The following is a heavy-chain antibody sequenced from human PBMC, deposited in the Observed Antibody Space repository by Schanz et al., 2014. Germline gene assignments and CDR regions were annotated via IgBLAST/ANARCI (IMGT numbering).Heavy chain of an antibody. CDR3: AKGMGYCSGGTCYDYYYYGLDV. J-gene: IGHJ6*02. CDR1: GFTFSSYG. Sequence: QVQLVESGGGVVQPGRSLRLSCAASGFTFSSYGMHWVRQAPGKGLEWVAVISYDGSNKYYADSVKGRFTISRDNSKNTLYLQMNSLSADDTAVFYCAKGMGYCSGGTCYDYYYYGLDVWGQGTTVTVSS. V-gene: IGHV3-30*19. CDR2: ISYDGSNK. D-gene: IGHD2-15*01.